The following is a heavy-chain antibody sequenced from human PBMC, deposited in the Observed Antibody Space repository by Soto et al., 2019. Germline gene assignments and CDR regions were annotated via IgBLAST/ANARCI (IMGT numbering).Heavy chain of an antibody. Sequence: SETLSLTCAVYGGSFSGYYWSWIRQPPGKGLEWIGEINHSGSTNYNPSLKSRVTISVDTSKNQFSLKLSSVTAADTAVYYCARALRSSGWYKGLGYYFDYWGQGTLVTVSS. CDR3: ARALRSSGWYKGLGYYFDY. D-gene: IGHD6-19*01. V-gene: IGHV4-34*01. CDR2: INHSGST. CDR1: GGSFSGYY. J-gene: IGHJ4*02.